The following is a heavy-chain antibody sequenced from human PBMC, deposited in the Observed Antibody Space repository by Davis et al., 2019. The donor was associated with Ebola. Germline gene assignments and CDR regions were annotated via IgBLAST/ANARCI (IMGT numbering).Heavy chain of an antibody. V-gene: IGHV3-48*02. J-gene: IGHJ4*02. CDR3: ARGGFDY. Sequence: GESLKISCADSGLSFSTYSMNWVRQAPGKGLEWVSYISSSSSSIHYADSVKGRFTISRGNAKNSLYMQMNSLRDEDTAVYYCARGGFDYWGQETLVTVSS. CDR1: GLSFSTYS. CDR2: ISSSSSSI.